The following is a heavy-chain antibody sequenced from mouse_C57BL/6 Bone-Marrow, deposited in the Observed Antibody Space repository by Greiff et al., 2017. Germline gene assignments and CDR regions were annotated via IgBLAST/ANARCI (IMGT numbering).Heavy chain of an antibody. D-gene: IGHD1-1*01. CDR3: VRHHYYGSPWYFDV. V-gene: IGHV10-1*01. CDR2: IRSKSNNYAT. Sequence: EVQLVESGGGLVQPKGSLKLSCAASGFSFNTYAMNWVRQAPGKGLEWVARIRSKSNNYATYYADSVKDRFTISRDDSESMLYLQMNNLKTEDTAMYYCVRHHYYGSPWYFDVWGTGTTVTVSS. J-gene: IGHJ1*03. CDR1: GFSFNTYA.